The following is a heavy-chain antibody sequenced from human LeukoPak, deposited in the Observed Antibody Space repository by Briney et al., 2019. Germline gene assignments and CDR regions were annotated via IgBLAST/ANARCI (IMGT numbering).Heavy chain of an antibody. D-gene: IGHD6-19*01. J-gene: IGHJ3*02. V-gene: IGHV3-9*01. Sequence: GGSLRLSCAVSGFTFSIYSMNWVRQAPGKGLEWVSGISWNSGSIGYADSVKGRFTISRDNAKNSLYLQMNSLRAEDTALYYCAKARGWLVPDAFDIWGQGTMVTVSS. CDR2: ISWNSGSI. CDR1: GFTFSIYS. CDR3: AKARGWLVPDAFDI.